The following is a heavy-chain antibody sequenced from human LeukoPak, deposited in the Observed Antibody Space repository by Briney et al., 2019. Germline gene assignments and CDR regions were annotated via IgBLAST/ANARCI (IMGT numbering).Heavy chain of an antibody. D-gene: IGHD5-12*01. V-gene: IGHV4-30-2*01. Sequence: PSETLSLTCAVSGGSISSGGYSWSWIRQPPGKGLEWIGYIYHSGSTYYNPSLKSRVTISVDRSKNQFSLKLSSVTAADTAVYYCARGSGYDQQNWFDPWGQGTLVTVSS. J-gene: IGHJ5*02. CDR2: IYHSGST. CDR3: ARGSGYDQQNWFDP. CDR1: GGSISSGGYS.